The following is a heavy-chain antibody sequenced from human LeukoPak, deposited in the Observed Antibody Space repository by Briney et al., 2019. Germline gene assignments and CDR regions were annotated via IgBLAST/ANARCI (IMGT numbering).Heavy chain of an antibody. J-gene: IGHJ4*02. CDR2: IHYSGST. Sequence: PSETLSLTCTVSGGSISSYYWSWIRQPPGKGLEWIGYIHYSGSTNYNPSLKSRVTISVDTSKNQFSLKLSSVTAADTAVYYCARLGYNPYFDYWGQGTLVTVSS. D-gene: IGHD5-24*01. V-gene: IGHV4-59*01. CDR1: GGSISSYY. CDR3: ARLGYNPYFDY.